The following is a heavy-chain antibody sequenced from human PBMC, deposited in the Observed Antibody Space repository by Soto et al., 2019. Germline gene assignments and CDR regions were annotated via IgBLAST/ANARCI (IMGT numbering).Heavy chain of an antibody. J-gene: IGHJ5*02. CDR3: ARYAVGATWA. Sequence: SETLSLTCTVSGGSISSYYWSWIRQPPGKGLEWIGYIYYSGSTNYNPSLKSRVTISVDTSKNQFSLKLSSVTAADTAVYYCARYAVGATWAWGQGTLDTVSS. D-gene: IGHD1-26*01. CDR1: GGSISSYY. CDR2: IYYSGST. V-gene: IGHV4-59*01.